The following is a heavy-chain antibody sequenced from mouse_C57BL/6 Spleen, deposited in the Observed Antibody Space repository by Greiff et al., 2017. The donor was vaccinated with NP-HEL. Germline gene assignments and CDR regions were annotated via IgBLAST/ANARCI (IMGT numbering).Heavy chain of an antibody. D-gene: IGHD1-1*01. CDR2: IFPENGGT. CDR1: GYTFTGYW. Sequence: QVQLQQSGAELMKPGASVKLSCKATGYTFTGYWIEWVKQRPGHGLEWIGEIFPENGGTNYNEKFKGKATFTADTSSNTAYMQLSSLTTEDAAIYYCARSEAYYYNYWGQGTTLTVSS. J-gene: IGHJ2*01. CDR3: ARSEAYYYNY. V-gene: IGHV1-9*01.